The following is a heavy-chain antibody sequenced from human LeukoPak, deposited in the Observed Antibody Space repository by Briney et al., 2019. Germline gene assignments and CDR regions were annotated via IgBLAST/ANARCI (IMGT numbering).Heavy chain of an antibody. CDR2: ISSSGSTI. J-gene: IGHJ6*02. D-gene: IGHD6-6*01. CDR1: GFTFSNYE. V-gene: IGHV3-48*03. Sequence: GGSLRLSCAASGFTFSNYEMNWVRQAPGKGLEWVSYISSSGSTIYYADSVKGRFTISRDNAKNSLYLQMNSLRAEDTAVYYCACSSSSGDYYYYYGMDVWGQGTTVTVSS. CDR3: ACSSSSGDYYYYYGMDV.